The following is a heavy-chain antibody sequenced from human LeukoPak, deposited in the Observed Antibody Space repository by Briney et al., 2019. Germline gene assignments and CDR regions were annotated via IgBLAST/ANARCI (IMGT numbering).Heavy chain of an antibody. Sequence: ASVKVSCKASGYTFTSYGISWVRQAPGQGLEWMGWISAYNGNTNYAQKLQGRVTMTTDPSTSTAYMELRSLRSDDTAVQYCTRSSRAWLDTWGQGTLVTASS. V-gene: IGHV1-18*01. J-gene: IGHJ5*02. CDR1: GYTFTSYG. CDR2: ISAYNGNT. CDR3: TRSSRAWLDT. D-gene: IGHD3-10*01.